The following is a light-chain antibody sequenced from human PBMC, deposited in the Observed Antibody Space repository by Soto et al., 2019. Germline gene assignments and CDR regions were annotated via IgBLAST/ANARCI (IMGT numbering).Light chain of an antibody. CDR2: DAF. V-gene: IGKV3-11*01. CDR1: QSVSTY. J-gene: IGKJ1*01. Sequence: EIVLTQSPATLSLSPGERATLSCRASQSVSTYLAWYQQKPGQAPRLLIYDAFNRATGVPARFRGSGSGTDFTLTISGLEPEDFAVYYCQQYGSLGTFGQGTKVHIK. CDR3: QQYGSLGT.